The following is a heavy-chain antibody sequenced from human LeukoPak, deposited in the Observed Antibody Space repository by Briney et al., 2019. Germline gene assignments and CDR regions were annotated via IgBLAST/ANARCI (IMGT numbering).Heavy chain of an antibody. Sequence: SQTLSLTCTVSGDSISSDYYYWSWIRQPAGKGLEWIGRIYTSGSTNYNPSLKSRVTMSLDMSKNQFSLKLSSVTAADTAVYYCAVHTSEKEGGMDVWGQGTTVTVSS. V-gene: IGHV4-61*02. CDR1: GDSISSDYYY. CDR3: AVHTSEKEGGMDV. J-gene: IGHJ6*02. CDR2: IYTSGST. D-gene: IGHD2-21*01.